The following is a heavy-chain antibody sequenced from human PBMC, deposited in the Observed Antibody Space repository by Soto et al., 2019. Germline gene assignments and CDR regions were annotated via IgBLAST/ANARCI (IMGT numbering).Heavy chain of an antibody. J-gene: IGHJ6*03. Sequence: GGSLRLSCAASGFTFSSYWMSWVRQAPGKGLEWVANIKQDGSEKYYVDSVKGRFTISRDNAKNSLYLQMNSLRAEDTAVYYCAREASYDILTGYSTPNYMDVWGKGTTVTVSS. CDR3: AREASYDILTGYSTPNYMDV. V-gene: IGHV3-7*01. CDR1: GFTFSSYW. D-gene: IGHD3-9*01. CDR2: IKQDGSEK.